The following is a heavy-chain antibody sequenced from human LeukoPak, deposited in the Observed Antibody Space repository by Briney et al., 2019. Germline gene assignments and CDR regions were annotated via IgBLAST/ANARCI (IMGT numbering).Heavy chain of an antibody. Sequence: SETLSLTCTVSGYSIGSGYYWGWIRQPPGKGLEWIGSIYHSGSTYYNPSLKSRVTISVDTSKNQFSLKLSSVTAADTAVYYCARVGSGSYYYFDYWGQGTLVTVSS. J-gene: IGHJ4*02. D-gene: IGHD1-26*01. CDR2: IYHSGST. CDR3: ARVGSGSYYYFDY. V-gene: IGHV4-38-2*02. CDR1: GYSIGSGYY.